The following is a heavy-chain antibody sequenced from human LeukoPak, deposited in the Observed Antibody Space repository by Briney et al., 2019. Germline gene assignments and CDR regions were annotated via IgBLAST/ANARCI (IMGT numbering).Heavy chain of an antibody. CDR2: ISGSGGST. Sequence: PGGSLRLSCAASGFTFSSYAMSWVRQAPGKGLEWVSAISGSGGSTYYADSVKGRFTISRDNSKNTLYLQMNSLRAEDTAVYYCAKAPIYNWNDYYYGMDVWGQGTTVTVSS. J-gene: IGHJ6*02. D-gene: IGHD1-1*01. CDR1: GFTFSSYA. CDR3: AKAPIYNWNDYYYGMDV. V-gene: IGHV3-23*01.